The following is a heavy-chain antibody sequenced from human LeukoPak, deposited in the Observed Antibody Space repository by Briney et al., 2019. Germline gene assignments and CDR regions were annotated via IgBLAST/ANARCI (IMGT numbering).Heavy chain of an antibody. CDR2: LTGRGDTT. D-gene: IGHD5-18*01. V-gene: IGHV3-23*01. J-gene: IGHJ4*01. CDR3: AKDYGYSPYYFDY. Sequence: PGGSLRLSCAASGFTFSDYYMSWVRQAPGKGLQWVSTLTGRGDTTYYAESVKGRFTISRDNSKNTVYLLMNSLRVEDTAVYYCAKDYGYSPYYFDYWGHGTLVTVSS. CDR1: GFTFSDYY.